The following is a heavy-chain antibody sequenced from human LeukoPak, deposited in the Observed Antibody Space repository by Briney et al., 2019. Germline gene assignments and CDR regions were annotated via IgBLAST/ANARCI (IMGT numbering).Heavy chain of an antibody. D-gene: IGHD3-22*01. Sequence: GGSLRLSCAASGFTFSSYAMSWARQAPGKGLERVSAISGSGGSTYYADSVKGRFTISRDNSKNTLYLQMNSLRAEDTAVYYCAKDPNYYYDSSGYASGDWGQGTLVTVSS. CDR3: AKDPNYYYDSSGYASGD. V-gene: IGHV3-23*01. J-gene: IGHJ4*02. CDR1: GFTFSSYA. CDR2: ISGSGGST.